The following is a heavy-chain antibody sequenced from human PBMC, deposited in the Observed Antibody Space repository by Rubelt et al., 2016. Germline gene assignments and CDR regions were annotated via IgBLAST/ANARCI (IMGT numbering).Heavy chain of an antibody. CDR2: IWSDGNTR. CDR1: GFTFTTAG. CDR3: STSLDI. J-gene: IGHJ3*02. V-gene: IGHV3-33*03. Sequence: VQLVESGGGLVKPGGSLRLSCAASGFTFTTAGMTWIRQAPGKGLEWVAVIWSDGNTRYYADSVKGRFTMSRDNAKNSLYLKMNSLTAEETAVYYCSTSLDIWGQGTMVSVSS.